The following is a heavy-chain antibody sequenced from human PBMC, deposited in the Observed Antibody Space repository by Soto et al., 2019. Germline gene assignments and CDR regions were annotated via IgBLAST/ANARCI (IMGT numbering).Heavy chain of an antibody. D-gene: IGHD2-15*01. CDR3: ARDSKYCGGGDCYRGGFDP. Sequence: SVKVSCKASGFTFTTSAVQWVRQARGQRLEWIGWIVLGSGNTNYAQKFQERVTITRDMSTSTAYMELRSLRSDDTAVYYCARDSKYCGGGDCYRGGFDPWGQ. J-gene: IGHJ5*02. CDR2: IVLGSGNT. V-gene: IGHV1-58*01. CDR1: GFTFTTSA.